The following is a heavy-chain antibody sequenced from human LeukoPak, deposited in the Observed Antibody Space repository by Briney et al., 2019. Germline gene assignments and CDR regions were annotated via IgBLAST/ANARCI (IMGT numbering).Heavy chain of an antibody. Sequence: PGGSLTLSCAASGFSFSSYSINWVRQAPGKGLEWISSISSSSSYIYYADSVKGRFTISRDNAKNSLYLQMNSLRAEDTAAYYCARTLDYDILTGYLPGRAFDIWGQGTMVTVSS. CDR1: GFSFSSYS. J-gene: IGHJ3*02. V-gene: IGHV3-21*01. CDR3: ARTLDYDILTGYLPGRAFDI. D-gene: IGHD3-9*01. CDR2: ISSSSSYI.